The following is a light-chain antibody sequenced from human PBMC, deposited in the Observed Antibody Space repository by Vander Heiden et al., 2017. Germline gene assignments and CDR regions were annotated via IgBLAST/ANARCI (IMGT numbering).Light chain of an antibody. CDR2: SAS. J-gene: IGKJ1*01. Sequence: EVVMTQSPATLSVSPGERATLSCRASQSVGGNLLWYQRKPGQAPRLLISSASSGSGTEFTLTISSLQSEDFAVYYCQQYNNWPWTFGQGTKVEIK. CDR3: QQYNNWPWT. V-gene: IGKV3-15*01. CDR1: QSVGGN.